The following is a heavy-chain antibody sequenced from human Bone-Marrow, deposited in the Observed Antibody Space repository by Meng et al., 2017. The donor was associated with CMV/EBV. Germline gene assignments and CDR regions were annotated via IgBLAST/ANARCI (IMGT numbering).Heavy chain of an antibody. CDR2: IKQDGSEK. J-gene: IGHJ4*02. Sequence: GESLKISCAASGFTFSSYWMSWVRQAPGKGLEWVANIKQDGSEKYYVDSVKGRFTISRDNAKNSLYLQMNSLRAEDTAVYYCARGIFGVVIEVHFDYWGQGTLVTVSS. CDR3: ARGIFGVVIEVHFDY. D-gene: IGHD3-3*01. CDR1: GFTFSSYW. V-gene: IGHV3-7*01.